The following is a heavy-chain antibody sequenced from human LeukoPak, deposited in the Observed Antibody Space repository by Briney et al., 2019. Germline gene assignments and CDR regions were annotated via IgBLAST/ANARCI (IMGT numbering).Heavy chain of an antibody. CDR3: ARDSGNYLDAFDI. V-gene: IGHV3-21*01. D-gene: IGHD3-16*02. CDR1: GFTFSNNW. Sequence: GGSLRLSCAVSGFTFSNNWMSWVRQAPGKGLEWVSSISSSSSYIYYADSVKGRFTISRDNAKNSLYLQMNSLRAEDTAVYYCARDSGNYLDAFDIWGQGTMVTVSS. CDR2: ISSSSSYI. J-gene: IGHJ3*02.